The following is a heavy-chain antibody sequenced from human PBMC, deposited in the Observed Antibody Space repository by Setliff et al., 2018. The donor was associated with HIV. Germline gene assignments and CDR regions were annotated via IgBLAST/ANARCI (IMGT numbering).Heavy chain of an antibody. CDR1: GFTFNSYA. V-gene: IGHV3-23*01. D-gene: IGHD1-1*01. CDR2: ISGSGDNT. CDR3: ASARIPTGGTSTSLDY. J-gene: IGHJ4*02. Sequence: GGSLRLSCAVSGFTFNSYAMSWVRQAPGKGLEWVSGISGSGDNTYYADSVKGRFTISRDNSKNTLYMQMTSLRAEDTAVYYCASARIPTGGTSTSLDYWGQGALVTVSS.